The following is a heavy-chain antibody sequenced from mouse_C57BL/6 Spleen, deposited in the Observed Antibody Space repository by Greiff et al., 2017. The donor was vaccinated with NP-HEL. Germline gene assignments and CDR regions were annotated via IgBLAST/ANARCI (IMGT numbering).Heavy chain of an antibody. CDR1: GYTFTSYW. Sequence: VQLQQPGAELVRPGSSVKLSCKASGYTFTSYWMHWVKQRPIQGLEWIGNIDPSDSETHYNQKFKDKATLTVDKSSSTAYMQLSSLTSEDSAVYYCARTGTTVVAHWYFDVWGTGTTVTVSS. CDR2: IDPSDSET. CDR3: ARTGTTVVAHWYFDV. J-gene: IGHJ1*03. D-gene: IGHD1-1*01. V-gene: IGHV1-52*01.